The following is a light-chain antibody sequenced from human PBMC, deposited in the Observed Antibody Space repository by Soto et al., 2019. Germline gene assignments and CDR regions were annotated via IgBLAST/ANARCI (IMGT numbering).Light chain of an antibody. CDR2: DAS. J-gene: IGKJ5*01. CDR1: QDISNY. V-gene: IGKV1-33*01. Sequence: DSQRSQSPSSLSASVGDRVTITCQASQDISNYLNWYQQKPGKAPKLLIYDASNLETGVPSRFSGSGSGTDFTFTISSLQPEDIATYYCQQYDNLLYTFGQGTRLEIK. CDR3: QQYDNLLYT.